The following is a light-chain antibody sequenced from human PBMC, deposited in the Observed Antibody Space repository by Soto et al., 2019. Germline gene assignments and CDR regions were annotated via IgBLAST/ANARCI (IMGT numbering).Light chain of an antibody. CDR1: QSVLYSSNNKNY. CDR3: QQYDNTPQT. V-gene: IGKV4-1*01. CDR2: WAS. Sequence: DIVMTQSPDSLAVSLGERATINCKSSQSVLYSSNNKNYLAWYQQQPGQPPKLLIYWASTRESGVPDRFSGSGSGTDFTLTISSLQAEDVAVYYCQQYDNTPQTFGQGTKVEIK. J-gene: IGKJ1*01.